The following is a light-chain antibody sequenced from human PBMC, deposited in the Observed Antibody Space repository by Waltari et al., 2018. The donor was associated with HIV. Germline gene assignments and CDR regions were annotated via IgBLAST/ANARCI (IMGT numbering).Light chain of an antibody. Sequence: AIQLTQSPSSLSASVGDRLTITCRASQGISSALAWYQQKPGQAPKLLIYDASSLESGVPSRFSGSGSETDFTLTISSLQPEDFATYYCQQFNSYPFTFGPGTKVDIK. J-gene: IGKJ3*01. CDR3: QQFNSYPFT. V-gene: IGKV1-13*02. CDR1: QGISSA. CDR2: DAS.